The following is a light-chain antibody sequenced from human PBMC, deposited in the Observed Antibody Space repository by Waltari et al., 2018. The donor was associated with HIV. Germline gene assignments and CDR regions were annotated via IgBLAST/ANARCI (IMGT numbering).Light chain of an antibody. J-gene: IGLJ3*02. CDR2: KNN. V-gene: IGLV1-47*01. Sequence: QSVVTQPPSASGTPWQGVTISCSGSDSNLGSKYVYWYQDLPGTAPKLLIYKNNQRSSGVPDRFSGSKSDTSASLAISGLRSEDEADYYCASWDDNLNSWVFGGGTKLTVL. CDR1: DSNLGSKY. CDR3: ASWDDNLNSWV.